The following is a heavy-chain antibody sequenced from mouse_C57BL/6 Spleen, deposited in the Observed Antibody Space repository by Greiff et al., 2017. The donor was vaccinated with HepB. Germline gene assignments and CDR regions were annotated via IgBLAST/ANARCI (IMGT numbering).Heavy chain of an antibody. CDR1: GFTFSNYW. Sequence: EVKLMESGGGLVQPGGSMKLSCVASGFTFSNYWMNWVRQSPEKGLEWVAQIRLKSDNYATNYAESVKGRFTISRDDSKSSFYLQMHNLRAEDTGIYYCTAIYYDYDGYAMDYWGQGTSVTVSS. V-gene: IGHV6-3*01. D-gene: IGHD2-4*01. J-gene: IGHJ4*01. CDR3: TAIYYDYDGYAMDY. CDR2: IRLKSDNYAT.